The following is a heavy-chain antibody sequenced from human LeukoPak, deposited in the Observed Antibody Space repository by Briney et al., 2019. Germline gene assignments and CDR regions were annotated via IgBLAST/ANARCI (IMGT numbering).Heavy chain of an antibody. V-gene: IGHV4-61*01. J-gene: IGHJ4*02. CDR1: GGSVSSGSYY. CDR3: ARGEGDCSSTSCPPADY. D-gene: IGHD2-2*01. CDR2: IYYSGST. Sequence: PSETLSLTCTVSGGSVSSGSYYWSWIRQPPGKGLEWIGYIYYSGSTNYNPSLKSRVTISVDTSKNQFSLKLSSVTAADTAVYYCARGEGDCSSTSCPPADYWGQGTLVTVSS.